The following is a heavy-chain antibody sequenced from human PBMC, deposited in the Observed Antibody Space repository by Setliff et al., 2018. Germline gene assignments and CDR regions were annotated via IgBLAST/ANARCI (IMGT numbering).Heavy chain of an antibody. CDR1: GFTFSSYS. D-gene: IGHD6-13*01. J-gene: IGHJ6*03. Sequence: NPGGSLRLSCAASGFTFSSYSMNWVRQAPGKGLEWVSSISSSSSYIYYADSVKGRFTISRDNAKNSLYLQMNSLRAEDAAVYYCARDPIAAAGLYYYYYYMDVWGKGTTVTVSS. V-gene: IGHV3-21*01. CDR2: ISSSSSYI. CDR3: ARDPIAAAGLYYYYYYMDV.